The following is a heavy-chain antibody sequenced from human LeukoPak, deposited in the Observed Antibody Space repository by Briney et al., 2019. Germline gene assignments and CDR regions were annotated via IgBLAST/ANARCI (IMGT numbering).Heavy chain of an antibody. V-gene: IGHV3-9*01. CDR3: AKDILTAAAGSFDY. CDR2: ISWNSGSI. J-gene: IGHJ4*02. CDR1: GFTFDDYA. D-gene: IGHD6-13*01. Sequence: GGSLRLSCAAFGFTFDDYAMHWVRQAPGKGLEWVSGISWNSGSIGYADSVKGRFTISRDNAKNSLYLQMNSLRAEDTALYYCAKDILTAAAGSFDYWGQGTLVTVSS.